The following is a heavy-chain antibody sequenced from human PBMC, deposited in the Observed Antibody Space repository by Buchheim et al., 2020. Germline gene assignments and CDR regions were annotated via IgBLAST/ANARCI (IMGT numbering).Heavy chain of an antibody. Sequence: QVQLIQSGGGLVKPGGSLRLSCAASGFVFSDFYMNWVRQAPGKGLEWVSYISSRGTTMSYADSVKGRFTISRDNAKHSLSLEMNSLGAEDTAVYFCARDIATSGAWFDPWGQGTL. CDR1: GFVFSDFY. D-gene: IGHD6-13*01. J-gene: IGHJ5*02. V-gene: IGHV3-11*01. CDR2: ISSRGTTM. CDR3: ARDIATSGAWFDP.